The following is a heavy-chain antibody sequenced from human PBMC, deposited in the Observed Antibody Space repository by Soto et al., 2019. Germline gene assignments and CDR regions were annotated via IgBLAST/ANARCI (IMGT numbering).Heavy chain of an antibody. V-gene: IGHV3-30*03. CDR3: ATDRTAIAYGMDV. J-gene: IGHJ6*02. CDR1: GFTFSSYG. D-gene: IGHD5-18*01. CDR2: ISYDGSNK. Sequence: GGSLRLSCAASGFTFSSYGMHWVRQAPGKGLEWVAVISYDGSNKYYADSVKGRFTISRDNSKNTLYLEMNSLTTEDTAEYYCATDRTAIAYGMDVWGQGTTVTVSS.